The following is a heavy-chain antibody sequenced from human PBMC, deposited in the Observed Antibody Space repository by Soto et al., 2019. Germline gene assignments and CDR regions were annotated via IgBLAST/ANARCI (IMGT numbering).Heavy chain of an antibody. D-gene: IGHD2-15*01. J-gene: IGHJ4*02. CDR3: ARVFVGVAAHRGNLYFDY. Sequence: APLQVSCQAYVYTFTRNAMYWVRQATGQRFEWMGWINAGNGNTKYSQKFQGRVTITRDTSASTAYMELSSLRSEDTAVYYCARVFVGVAAHRGNLYFDYWGQGT. CDR2: INAGNGNT. V-gene: IGHV1-3*01. CDR1: VYTFTRNA.